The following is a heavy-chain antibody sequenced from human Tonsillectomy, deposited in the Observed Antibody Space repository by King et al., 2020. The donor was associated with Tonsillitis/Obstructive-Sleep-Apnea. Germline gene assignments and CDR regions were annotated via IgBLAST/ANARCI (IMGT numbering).Heavy chain of an antibody. V-gene: IGHV3-66*01. Sequence: VQLVESGGGLVQPGGSLRLSCAASGLTVSHNYLSWVRQAPGKGLEWVSIIYGGGSTYYADSVKGRFTISGDSSKNTLYLQMNSLRVEDTAVYYCARAGEYYYYYYMDVWGKGTTVTVSS. CDR3: ARAGEYYYYYYMDV. CDR2: IYGGGST. J-gene: IGHJ6*03. CDR1: GLTVSHNY. D-gene: IGHD6-19*01.